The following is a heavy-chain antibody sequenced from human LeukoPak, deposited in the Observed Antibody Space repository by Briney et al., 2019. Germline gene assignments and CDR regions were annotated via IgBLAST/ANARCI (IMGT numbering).Heavy chain of an antibody. V-gene: IGHV4-34*01. J-gene: IGHJ4*02. CDR1: GGSFSGYY. D-gene: IGHD3-22*01. Sequence: SETLSLTCAVYGGSFSGYYWSWIRQPPGKGLEWIGEINHSGSTNYNPSLKSRVTISVDTSKNQFSLKLSSVTAADTAVYYCARDNSDYYDSSCYYPLGYWGQGTLVTVSS. CDR2: INHSGST. CDR3: ARDNSDYYDSSCYYPLGY.